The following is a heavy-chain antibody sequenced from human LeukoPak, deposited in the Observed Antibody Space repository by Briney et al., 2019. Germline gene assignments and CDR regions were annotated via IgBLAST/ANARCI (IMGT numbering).Heavy chain of an antibody. Sequence: GGSLRLSCAASGFTFSSYGMHWVRQAPGKGLEWVAVISYDGSNKYYADSVKGRFTISRDNSKNTLYLQMNSLRAEDTAVYYCAKPPGFYCTNGVCYFDYWGQGTLVTVSS. CDR3: AKPPGFYCTNGVCYFDY. CDR2: ISYDGSNK. J-gene: IGHJ4*02. D-gene: IGHD2-8*01. CDR1: GFTFSSYG. V-gene: IGHV3-30*18.